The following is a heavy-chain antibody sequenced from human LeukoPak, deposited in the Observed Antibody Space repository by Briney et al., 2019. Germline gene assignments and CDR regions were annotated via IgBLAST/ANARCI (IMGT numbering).Heavy chain of an antibody. V-gene: IGHV3-74*01. J-gene: IGHJ1*01. Sequence: GGSLRLPCAASGFTFSSYWMHWVRQAPGKGLVWVSRINTDGSSTSYADSVKGRFTISRDNAKNTLYLQMNSLRAEDTAVYYCARVVVVPAPSWHWGQGTLVTVSS. D-gene: IGHD2-2*01. CDR2: INTDGSST. CDR3: ARVVVVPAPSWH. CDR1: GFTFSSYW.